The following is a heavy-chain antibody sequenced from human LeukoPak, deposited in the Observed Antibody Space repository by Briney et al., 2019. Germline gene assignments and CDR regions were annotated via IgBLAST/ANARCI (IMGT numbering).Heavy chain of an antibody. Sequence: PGGSLRLSCAASGFTFSSYSMNWVRQAPGKGLEWVANIKQSGSEKYYVDSVKGRFTISRDNAKNSLYLQMNSLRAEDTAVYYCARDLYRIVVVPHYFDYWGQGTLVTVSS. J-gene: IGHJ4*02. CDR2: IKQSGSEK. CDR1: GFTFSSYS. D-gene: IGHD3-22*01. V-gene: IGHV3-7*01. CDR3: ARDLYRIVVVPHYFDY.